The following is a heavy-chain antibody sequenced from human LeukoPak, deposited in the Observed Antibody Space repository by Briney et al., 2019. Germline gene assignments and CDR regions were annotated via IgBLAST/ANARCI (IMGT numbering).Heavy chain of an antibody. CDR3: ARSGNDGNIYYYYYGRDV. Sequence: IYSGGSTHYADSVKGRFTISRDNSKNTLYLQMNSVRAEDTAVYYCARSGNDGNIYYYYYGRDVWGQGATVTVSS. D-gene: IGHD4-23*01. J-gene: IGHJ6*02. CDR2: IYSGGST. V-gene: IGHV3-53*01.